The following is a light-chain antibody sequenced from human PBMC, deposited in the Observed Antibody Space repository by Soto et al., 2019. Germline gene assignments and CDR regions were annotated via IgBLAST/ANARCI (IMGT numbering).Light chain of an antibody. J-gene: IGKJ1*01. CDR1: QSISSW. CDR2: DAS. CDR3: QQYNRWT. Sequence: DIQMTQSPSTLSASVGDRVTITCRASQSISSWLAWYQQKPGKAPKLLIYDASSLESGVPSRFSGSGPGTEFTLTISSLQPDDFATYYCQQYNRWTFGQGTKVEIK. V-gene: IGKV1-5*01.